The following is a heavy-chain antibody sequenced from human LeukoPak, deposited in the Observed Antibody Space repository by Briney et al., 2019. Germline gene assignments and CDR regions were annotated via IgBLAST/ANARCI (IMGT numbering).Heavy chain of an antibody. V-gene: IGHV4-59*08. CDR3: ARLGAAAFSYYFDY. J-gene: IGHJ4*02. Sequence: SETLSLTCTVSGGSISSYYWSWIRQPPGKGLEWIGYIYYSGSTNYNPSPKSRVTISVDTSKNQFSLKLSSVTAADTAVYYCARLGAAAFSYYFDYWGQGTLVTVSS. CDR2: IYYSGST. D-gene: IGHD2-2*01. CDR1: GGSISSYY.